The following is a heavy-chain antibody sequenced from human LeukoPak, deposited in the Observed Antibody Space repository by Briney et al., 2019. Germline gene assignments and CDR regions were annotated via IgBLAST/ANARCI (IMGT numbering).Heavy chain of an antibody. D-gene: IGHD3-3*01. J-gene: IGHJ6*02. CDR3: ARFPRHYDFWSGIYYYGMDV. V-gene: IGHV1-3*01. CDR2: SNAGNGNT. Sequence: ASVKVSCKASGYTFTSYAMHWVRQAPGQRLEWMGWSNAGNGNTKYSQKFQGRVTMTRNTSISTAYMELSSLRSEDTAVYYCARFPRHYDFWSGIYYYGMDVWGQGTTVTVSS. CDR1: GYTFTSYA.